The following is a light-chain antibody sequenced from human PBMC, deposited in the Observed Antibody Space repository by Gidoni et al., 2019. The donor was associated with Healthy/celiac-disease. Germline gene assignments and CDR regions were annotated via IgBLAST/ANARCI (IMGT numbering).Light chain of an antibody. J-gene: IGLJ1*01. CDR3: SSYTSSSTRV. Sequence: LTQPASVSGSPGQSITISCTGTSSDVGGYNYVSWYQQHPGKAPKLMIYDVSNRPSGVSNRFSGSKSGNTASLTISGLQAEDEADYYCSSYTSSSTRVFGTGTKVTVL. CDR2: DVS. V-gene: IGLV2-14*01. CDR1: SSDVGGYNY.